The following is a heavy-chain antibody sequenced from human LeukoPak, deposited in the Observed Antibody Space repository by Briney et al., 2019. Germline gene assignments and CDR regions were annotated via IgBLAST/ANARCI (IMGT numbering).Heavy chain of an antibody. CDR1: GFTFSSYW. CDR2: IQSVGSIT. Sequence: AGGSLRLSCAAPGFTFSSYWMHWVRQGPGKGLVWVSRIQSVGSITRFAYSVKGRFTITRDNDKNTLYLEMNSLRAEDTAVYYCARGSSPEEDILDIWGQGTMVTVSS. D-gene: IGHD2-15*01. V-gene: IGHV3-74*01. J-gene: IGHJ3*02. CDR3: ARGSSPEEDILDI.